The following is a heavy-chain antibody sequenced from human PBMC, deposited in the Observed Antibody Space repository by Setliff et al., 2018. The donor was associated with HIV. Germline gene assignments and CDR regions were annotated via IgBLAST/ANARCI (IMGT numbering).Heavy chain of an antibody. CDR3: AKERRLLDY. CDR2: ISAGGGGT. CDR1: GFTFSSYS. J-gene: IGHJ4*02. V-gene: IGHV3-23*01. Sequence: GGSLRLSCAASGFTFSSYSMNWVRQAPGKGLEWVSGISAGGGGTNYADSVKGRFTISRDNSKNTLYLQMNSLRAEDTAVYYCAKERRLLDYWGQGTLVTVSS. D-gene: IGHD6-25*01.